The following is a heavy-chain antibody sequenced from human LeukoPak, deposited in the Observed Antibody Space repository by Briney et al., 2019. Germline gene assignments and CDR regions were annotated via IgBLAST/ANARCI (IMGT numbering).Heavy chain of an antibody. J-gene: IGHJ4*02. CDR1: GGSISSSGYY. CDR2: IYYSGST. CDR3: ARAYSSTPLR. V-gene: IGHV4-31*03. Sequence: PSRTLSLTCTVSGGSISSSGYYWSWIRQHPGKGLEWIGYIYYSGSTYYNPSLKSRVTISVDTSKNQFSLNLSSVTAADTAVYYCARAYSSTPLRWGQGTLVTVSS. D-gene: IGHD6-13*01.